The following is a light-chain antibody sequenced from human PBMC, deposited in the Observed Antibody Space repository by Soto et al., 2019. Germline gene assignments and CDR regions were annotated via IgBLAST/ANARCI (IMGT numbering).Light chain of an antibody. V-gene: IGKV1-39*01. CDR1: QSIRTY. CDR3: QQYNSYGT. J-gene: IGKJ4*01. CDR2: AAS. Sequence: IQMTQSPSSLSASVGDRVTITCRASQSIRTYLNWYQQKSGTAPKLLIYAASSLQSGVPSRFSGSGSGTEFTLTISSLQPDDFATYYCQQYNSYGTFGGGTKVDIK.